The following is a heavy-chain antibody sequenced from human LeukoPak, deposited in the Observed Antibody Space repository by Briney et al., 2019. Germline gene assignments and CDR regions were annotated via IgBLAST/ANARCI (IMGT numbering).Heavy chain of an antibody. V-gene: IGHV4-39*07. J-gene: IGHJ6*03. D-gene: IGHD2-21*01. Sequence: KASETLSLTCTVSGGSISSSSYYWGWIRQPPGKGLEWIGYIYYTGSTYYNPSLKSRLTMSVDTSRGQFSLKLSSVTAADTAVYYCARDQCGGDCYGYYYYYYMDVWGKGTTVTVSS. CDR3: ARDQCGGDCYGYYYYYYMDV. CDR2: IYYTGST. CDR1: GGSISSSSYY.